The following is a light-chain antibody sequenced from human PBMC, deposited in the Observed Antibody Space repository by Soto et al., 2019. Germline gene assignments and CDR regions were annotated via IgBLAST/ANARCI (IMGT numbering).Light chain of an antibody. CDR1: QSLLYRDGKTY. V-gene: IGKV2D-29*01. CDR3: MQTIHLPPFT. J-gene: IGKJ3*01. Sequence: IVMTQTPLSLSVTPGQSVSISCKSSQSLLYRDGKTYLNWFLQRPGQPPQVLIYEVSKRFSGVPARVSCSGSGTDFTLKISRVEAEDVGIYYCMQTIHLPPFTFGPGTKVVS. CDR2: EVS.